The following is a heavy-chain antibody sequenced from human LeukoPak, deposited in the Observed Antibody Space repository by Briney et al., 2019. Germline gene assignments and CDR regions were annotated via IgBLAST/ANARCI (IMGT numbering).Heavy chain of an antibody. J-gene: IGHJ4*02. CDR2: IYSGGST. D-gene: IGHD6-13*01. V-gene: IGHV3-66*01. Sequence: GGSLRLSCAASGFTVSSNYMSWVRQAPGKGLEWVSVIYSGGSTYYADSVKGRFTIPRDNSKNPLYLKMTSLRAEDTAVYYCARDAGTGSSWYDYWGQGTLVTVSS. CDR1: GFTVSSNY. CDR3: ARDAGTGSSWYDY.